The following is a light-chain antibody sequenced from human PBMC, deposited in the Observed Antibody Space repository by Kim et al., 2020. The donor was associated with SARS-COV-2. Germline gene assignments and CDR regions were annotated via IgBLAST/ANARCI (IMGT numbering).Light chain of an antibody. CDR1: KMGNKF. CDR2: QDT. J-gene: IGLJ2*01. CDR3: QAWDTGTVV. V-gene: IGLV3-1*01. Sequence: SYELTQSPSVSVSPGQTASLSCSGQKMGNKFVSWYQQKPGQSPVLVIYQDTKRPSGIPERFSGSNSGNTATLTISGTQAVDEADYYCQAWDTGTVVFGGG.